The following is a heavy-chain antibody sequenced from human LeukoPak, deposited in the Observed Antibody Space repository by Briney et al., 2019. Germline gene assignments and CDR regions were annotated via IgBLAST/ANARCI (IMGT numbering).Heavy chain of an antibody. Sequence: ASVKVSCKASGYTFTSYFLHWVRQAPGQGLEWMGIINPGGGSTSYAQKFQGRVTITRDTSTSTIYTDLSTLRSEDTAVYYCARSIGAAGIWAFDIWGQGTMVTVS. V-gene: IGHV1-46*01. D-gene: IGHD6-13*01. CDR3: ARSIGAAGIWAFDI. CDR1: GYTFTSYF. CDR2: INPGGGST. J-gene: IGHJ3*02.